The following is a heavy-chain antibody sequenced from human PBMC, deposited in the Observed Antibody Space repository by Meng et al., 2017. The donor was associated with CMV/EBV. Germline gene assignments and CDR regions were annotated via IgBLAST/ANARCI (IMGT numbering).Heavy chain of an antibody. CDR1: GYTFTSYG. D-gene: IGHD4-17*01. CDR3: AREGLRGMLLPPGI. V-gene: IGHV1-18*01. Sequence: ASVKVSCKASGYTFTSYGISWVRQAPGQGLEWMGLISAYNGNTNYAQKLQGRVTMTTDTSTSTAYMELRSLRSDDTAVYYCAREGLRGMLLPPGIWGQGTMVTVSS. CDR2: ISAYNGNT. J-gene: IGHJ3*02.